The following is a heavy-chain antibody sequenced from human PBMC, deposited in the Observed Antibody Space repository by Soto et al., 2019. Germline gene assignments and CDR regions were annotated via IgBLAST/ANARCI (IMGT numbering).Heavy chain of an antibody. V-gene: IGHV4-39*01. Sequence: SETLSLTCSASGGSITSSSHFWGWVRQPPGKGLEWIGTIYFTGNTYYTPSLKSRLTMSIDTSKNEFSLRLNSVTAADTAVYYCAGQTFTIAAASYGRSNWFDPWGPGTLVTV. CDR1: GGSITSSSHF. CDR3: AGQTFTIAAASYGRSNWFDP. CDR2: IYFTGNT. J-gene: IGHJ5*02. D-gene: IGHD6-25*01.